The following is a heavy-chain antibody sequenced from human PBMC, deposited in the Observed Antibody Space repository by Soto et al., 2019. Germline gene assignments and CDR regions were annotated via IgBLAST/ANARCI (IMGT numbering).Heavy chain of an antibody. D-gene: IGHD6-6*01. CDR3: ARDSKYSSSEKYYFDY. CDR2: IIPIFGTA. V-gene: IGHV1-69*13. J-gene: IGHJ4*02. Sequence: GASVKVSCKASGGTFSSYAISWVRQAPGQGLEWMGGIIPIFGTANYAQKFQGRVTITADESTSTAYMELSSLRSEDTAVYYCARDSKYSSSEKYYFDYWGQGTLVTVSS. CDR1: GGTFSSYA.